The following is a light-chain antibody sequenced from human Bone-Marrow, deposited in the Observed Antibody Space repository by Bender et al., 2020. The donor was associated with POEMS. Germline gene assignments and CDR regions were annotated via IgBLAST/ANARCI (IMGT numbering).Light chain of an antibody. V-gene: IGLV3-21*03. CDR1: NIGRQR. Sequence: YVLTQAPSVSVAPGTTATITCGGDNIGRQRVHWYQQRPGQAPVLVVYDDSDLPSGIPDRFSGSNSGNTATLTISRVEAGDEADYYCQVWDSGSDHYVFGSGTRVTVL. CDR2: DDS. J-gene: IGLJ1*01. CDR3: QVWDSGSDHYV.